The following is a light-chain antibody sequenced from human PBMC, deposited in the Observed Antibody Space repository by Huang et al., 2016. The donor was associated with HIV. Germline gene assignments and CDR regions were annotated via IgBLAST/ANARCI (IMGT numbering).Light chain of an antibody. V-gene: IGKV3-15*01. Sequence: EIVMTQSPATLSVSPGERATISCRASDSVSSHLAWYRQKLGQAPWLLFHGASTRATSIPARFSCSVSGTDFTLAISILQSVDFAFFYCLQYNSWPPLYTFGQGTKLEIK. CDR2: GAS. CDR1: DSVSSH. J-gene: IGKJ2*01. CDR3: LQYNSWPPLYT.